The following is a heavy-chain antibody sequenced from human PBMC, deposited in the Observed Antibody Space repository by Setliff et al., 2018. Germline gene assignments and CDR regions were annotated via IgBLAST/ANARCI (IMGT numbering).Heavy chain of an antibody. CDR1: GDSISRANYY. D-gene: IGHD3-3*01. V-gene: IGHV4-61*02. CDR3: ARVTGFSYIDV. CDR2: TYTDGST. J-gene: IGHJ6*03. Sequence: SETLSLTCTVSGDSISRANYYWSWIRQSAGKGLECIGRTYTDGSTKYNPSLNSRVTLLIDTAKNQISLRLSSVTAADTAVYFCARVTGFSYIDVWGKGTTVTVSS.